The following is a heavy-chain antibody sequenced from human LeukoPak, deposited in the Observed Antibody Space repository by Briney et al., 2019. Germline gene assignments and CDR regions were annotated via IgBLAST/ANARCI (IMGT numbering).Heavy chain of an antibody. J-gene: IGHJ4*02. Sequence: PSETLSLTCTVSGGSVSSGSYYWSWIRQPPGKGLEWIGYIYYSGSTNYNPSLKSRVTISVDTSKNQFSLKLSSVTAADTAVYYCARDEQNYYDSSGYSYWGQGTLVTVSS. CDR1: GGSVSSGSYY. CDR3: ARDEQNYYDSSGYSY. D-gene: IGHD3-22*01. V-gene: IGHV4-61*01. CDR2: IYYSGST.